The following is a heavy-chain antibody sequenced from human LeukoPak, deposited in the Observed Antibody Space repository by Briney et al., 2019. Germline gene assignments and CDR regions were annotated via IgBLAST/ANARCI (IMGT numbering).Heavy chain of an antibody. CDR1: GFTFSSYG. CDR3: AKDPELVWFGELFYFDY. Sequence: GGSLRLSCAASGFTFSSYGMHWVRQAPGKGLEWVAFIRYDGSNKYYADSVKGRFTISRDNSKNTLYLQMNSLRAEDTAVYYCAKDPELVWFGELFYFDYWGQGTLVTVSS. D-gene: IGHD3-10*01. CDR2: IRYDGSNK. V-gene: IGHV3-30*02. J-gene: IGHJ4*02.